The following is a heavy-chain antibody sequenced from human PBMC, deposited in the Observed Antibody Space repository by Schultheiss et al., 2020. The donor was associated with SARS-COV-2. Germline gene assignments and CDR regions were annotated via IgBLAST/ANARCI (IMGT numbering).Heavy chain of an antibody. D-gene: IGHD3-9*01. CDR3: ARAPYYDILTARGGCWFDP. V-gene: IGHV4-59*01. Sequence: SETLSLTCSVSGGSMRSYYWIWIRQPPGKGLEWIGYIYYTGSTNYNPSLNSRVTISVDTSKKQFSLRLSSVTAADTAVYYCARAPYYDILTARGGCWFDPWGQGTLVTVSS. CDR1: GGSMRSYY. CDR2: IYYTGST. J-gene: IGHJ5*02.